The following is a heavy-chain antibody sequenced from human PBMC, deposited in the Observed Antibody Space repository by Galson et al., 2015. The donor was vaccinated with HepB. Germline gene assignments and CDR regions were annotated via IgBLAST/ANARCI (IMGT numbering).Heavy chain of an antibody. D-gene: IGHD6-13*01. J-gene: IGHJ4*02. CDR2: IIPIFGTA. V-gene: IGHV1-69*13. CDR1: GGTFSSYA. Sequence: SVKVSCKASGGTFSSYAISWVRQAPGQGLEWMGGIIPIFGTANYAQKFQGGVTITADESTRTAYMELSSLRSDDTAVYYCAREGIAGPTNPVDYWGQGTQVIVSS. CDR3: AREGIAGPTNPVDY.